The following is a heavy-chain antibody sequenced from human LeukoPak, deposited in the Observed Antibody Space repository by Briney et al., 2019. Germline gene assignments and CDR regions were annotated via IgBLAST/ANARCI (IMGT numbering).Heavy chain of an antibody. V-gene: IGHV3-23*01. D-gene: IGHD3-22*01. Sequence: PGGSLRLSCAASGFTFSSYAMSWVRQAPGKGLEWVSAISGSGGSTYYADSVKGRFTISRDNPKNTLYLQMNSLRAEDTAVYYCAKHPNYYDSSGFDYWGQGTLVTVSS. J-gene: IGHJ4*02. CDR3: AKHPNYYDSSGFDY. CDR1: GFTFSSYA. CDR2: ISGSGGST.